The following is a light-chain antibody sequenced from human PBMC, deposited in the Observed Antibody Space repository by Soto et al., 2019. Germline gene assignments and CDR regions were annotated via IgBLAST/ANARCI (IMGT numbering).Light chain of an antibody. J-gene: IGLJ1*01. Sequence: QSVLTQPDSVSGSPGQSITISCTGTSSDVGSYNYVSWYQQHPGKAPKLMNYEVSDRPSGISSRFSGSKSGNTASLTISGLQTEDEADYYCSSYTSSSTLFGTGTKVTVL. V-gene: IGLV2-14*01. CDR2: EVS. CDR3: SSYTSSSTL. CDR1: SSDVGSYNY.